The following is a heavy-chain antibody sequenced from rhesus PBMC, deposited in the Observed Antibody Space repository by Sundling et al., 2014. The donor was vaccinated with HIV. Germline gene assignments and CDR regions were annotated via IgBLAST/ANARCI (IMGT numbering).Heavy chain of an antibody. CDR2: IYGTSGIT. J-gene: IGHJ4*01. CDR3: TTSPGRQYLDWAYFDY. CDR1: DDSISSSY. D-gene: IGHD3-3*01. V-gene: IGHV4-147*01. Sequence: QVQLQESGPVVVKPSETLSVTCAVSDDSISSSYWTWIRQPPGKGLEWIGRIYGTSGITNYNPSLTSRVTISTDTSKNQFSLKLTSVTAADTAVYYCTTSPGRQYLDWAYFDYWGQGVLVTVSS.